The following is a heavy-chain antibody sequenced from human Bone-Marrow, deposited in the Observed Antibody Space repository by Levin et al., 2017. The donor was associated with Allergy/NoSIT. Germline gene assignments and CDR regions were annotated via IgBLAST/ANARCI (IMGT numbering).Heavy chain of an antibody. V-gene: IGHV3-7*04. CDR3: ARAIEHGDSPFDY. CDR2: IDQDGSRK. Sequence: PGGSLRLSCAASGFTFSNYWMAWVRQAPGKGLEWVANIDQDGSRKYYVDSLKGRFTISRDNAKNSLYLQMNSLRAEDTAVYSCARAIEHGDSPFDYWGQGTLVTVSS. CDR1: GFTFSNYW. D-gene: IGHD2-21*01. J-gene: IGHJ4*02.